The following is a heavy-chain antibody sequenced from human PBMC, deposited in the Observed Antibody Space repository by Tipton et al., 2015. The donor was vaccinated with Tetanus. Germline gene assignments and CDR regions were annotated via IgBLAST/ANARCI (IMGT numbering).Heavy chain of an antibody. J-gene: IGHJ3*01. D-gene: IGHD2-2*01. V-gene: IGHV4-61*01. CDR2: IYYGGAT. Sequence: TLSLTCSVSGGSVNSGTYYWSWIRQPPGKGLEWLGDIYYGGATQYNPSPESRVTISMDTSKNQISLKLSSVTAADTAVYYCARRSYCSSSRCFDAFDLWGQGTMVTVSS. CDR1: GGSVNSGTYY. CDR3: ARRSYCSSSRCFDAFDL.